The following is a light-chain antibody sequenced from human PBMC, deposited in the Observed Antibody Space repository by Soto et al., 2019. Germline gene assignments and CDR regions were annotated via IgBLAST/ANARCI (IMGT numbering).Light chain of an antibody. Sequence: QSVLTQPPSVSGAPGQRVTISCTGSSSNIGAGYDVNCYQQLPGTAPKLLIYXXXXXXXXXXXXXXXXKSGTSAPLAITGXXXXXXXXXXCQSYDSSLSGWVFGGGTKLTVL. J-gene: IGLJ3*02. CDR1: SSNIGAGYD. CDR3: QSYDSSLSGWV. CDR2: XXX. V-gene: IGLV1-40*01.